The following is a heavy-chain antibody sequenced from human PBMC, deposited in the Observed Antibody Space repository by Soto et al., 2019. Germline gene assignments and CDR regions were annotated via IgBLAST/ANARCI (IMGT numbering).Heavy chain of an antibody. D-gene: IGHD2-15*01. Sequence: QVQLVESGGGVVQPGRSLRLSCAASGFTFSSYAMHWVRQAPGKGLEWVAVISYDGSNKYYADSVKGRFTISRDNSKNTLHLQMNSLRAEDTAMYYCARGTGSLDGAYCSGGSCYSEYFQHWGQGTLVTVSS. J-gene: IGHJ1*01. CDR2: ISYDGSNK. CDR3: ARGTGSLDGAYCSGGSCYSEYFQH. V-gene: IGHV3-30-3*01. CDR1: GFTFSSYA.